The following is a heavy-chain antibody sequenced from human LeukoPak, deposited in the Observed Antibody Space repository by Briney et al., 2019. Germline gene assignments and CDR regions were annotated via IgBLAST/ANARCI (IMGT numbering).Heavy chain of an antibody. D-gene: IGHD3-10*01. CDR3: ARGAAMVRGVSYWYFDL. CDR1: GGTFSSYA. V-gene: IGHV1-69*04. Sequence: GASVKVSCKASGGTFSSYAISWVRQASGQGLEWMGRIIPILGIANYAQKFQGRVTITADKSTSTAYMELSSLRSEDTAVYYCARGAAMVRGVSYWYFDLWGRGTLVTVSS. J-gene: IGHJ2*01. CDR2: IIPILGIA.